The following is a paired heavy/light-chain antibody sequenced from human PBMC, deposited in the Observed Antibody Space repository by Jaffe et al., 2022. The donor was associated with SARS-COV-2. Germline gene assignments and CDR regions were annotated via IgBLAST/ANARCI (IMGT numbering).Light chain of an antibody. CDR1: SSDIGGYNY. V-gene: IGLV2-14*03. CDR2: DVS. J-gene: IGLJ3*02. Sequence: QSALTQPASVSGSPGQSITISCIGTSSDIGGYNYVSWYQQHPGKAPKLLIYDVSNRPSGVSNRFSGSKSGNTASLTISGLQAEDETDYYCSSYTSSSTWVFGGGTKLTVL. CDR3: SSYTSSSTWV.
Heavy chain of an antibody. J-gene: IGHJ6*03. CDR3: ARVQDDSWYYMDV. D-gene: IGHD6-13*01. V-gene: IGHV3-30*04. CDR2: ISYDGSKK. CDR1: GFTFSSYA. Sequence: QVQLVESGGGVVQPGRSLRLSCAASGFTFSSYAMHWVRQAPGKGLEWVAVISYDGSKKYYADSVKGRFTISRDNSKNTSHLQMNSLRAEDTAVYYCARVQDDSWYYMDVWGKGTTVTVS.